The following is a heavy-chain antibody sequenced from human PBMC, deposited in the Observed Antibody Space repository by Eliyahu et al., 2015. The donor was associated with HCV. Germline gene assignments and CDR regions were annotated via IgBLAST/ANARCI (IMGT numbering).Heavy chain of an antibody. CDR1: GGTSSSYT. J-gene: IGHJ4*02. CDR2: IIPLLGIA. Sequence: QVQLVQSGAEVKKPGSSVKVSCKASGGTSSSYTISWVRQAPGQGLEWMGRIIPLLGIANYAQKXQGRVTITADKSTSTAYMELSSLRSEDTAVYYCARGGDILTGYWDYWGQGTLVTVSS. D-gene: IGHD3-9*01. CDR3: ARGGDILTGYWDY. V-gene: IGHV1-69*02.